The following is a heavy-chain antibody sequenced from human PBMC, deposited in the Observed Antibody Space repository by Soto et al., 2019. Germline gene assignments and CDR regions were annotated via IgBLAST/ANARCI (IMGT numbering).Heavy chain of an antibody. D-gene: IGHD4-17*01. Sequence: QVQLVESGGGVVQPGRSLRLSCAASGFSFSSYDMHWVRQAPGKGLEWVTLISYDGSNEYYAVSVKGRFTISRDNSKNILYLQMNSLRAEDTAVYYCAKKGDYGYYFDYWGQGTLVTVSS. CDR1: GFSFSSYD. J-gene: IGHJ4*02. CDR2: ISYDGSNE. CDR3: AKKGDYGYYFDY. V-gene: IGHV3-30*18.